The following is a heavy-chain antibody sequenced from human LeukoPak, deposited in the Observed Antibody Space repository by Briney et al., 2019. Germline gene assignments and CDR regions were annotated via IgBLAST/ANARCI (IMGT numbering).Heavy chain of an antibody. CDR3: AKDPQYYYDSSGYSFDY. Sequence: PGGSLRLSCAASGFTFSSYAMSCVRQAPGKGLEWVSAISGSGGSTYYADSVKGRFTISRDNSKNTLYLQMNSLRAEDTAVYYCAKDPQYYYDSSGYSFDYWGQGTLVTVSS. D-gene: IGHD3-22*01. CDR1: GFTFSSYA. CDR2: ISGSGGST. V-gene: IGHV3-23*01. J-gene: IGHJ4*02.